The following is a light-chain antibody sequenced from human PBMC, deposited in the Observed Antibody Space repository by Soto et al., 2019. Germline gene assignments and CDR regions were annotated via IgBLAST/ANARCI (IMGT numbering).Light chain of an antibody. J-gene: IGLJ3*02. CDR2: EGN. Sequence: QSVLTQPASVSGSPGQSITISCTGSTNDLKNYNLVSWYQHHPGRAPKLLIYEGNDRPSGVSDRFSGSKSGSSASLTISGLQAGDEADYYCCSFVSNTWVFGGGIKLTVL. V-gene: IGLV2-23*01. CDR1: TNDLKNYNL. CDR3: CSFVSNTWV.